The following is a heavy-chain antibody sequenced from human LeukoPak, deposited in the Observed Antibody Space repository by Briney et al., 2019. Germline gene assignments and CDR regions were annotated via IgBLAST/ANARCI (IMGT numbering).Heavy chain of an antibody. CDR3: ARGHIVVVPAAIEAGYYMDV. CDR1: GESFSGYY. D-gene: IGHD2-2*01. V-gene: IGHV4-34*01. Sequence: PSETLSLTCAVYGESFSGYYWSWIRQPPGKGLEWIGEINHNGSTNYNPSLKSRVTIAVDTSKNQFSLKLSSVTAADTAVYYCARGHIVVVPAAIEAGYYMDVWGKGTTVTVSS. J-gene: IGHJ6*03. CDR2: INHNGST.